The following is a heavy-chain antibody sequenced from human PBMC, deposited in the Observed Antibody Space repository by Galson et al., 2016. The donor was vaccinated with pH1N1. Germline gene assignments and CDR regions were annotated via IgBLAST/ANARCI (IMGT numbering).Heavy chain of an antibody. Sequence: SLRLSCAASGFTFSNYAIHWVRQAPGKGLEWVAVISFDGRNEYYADSVKGRSTIYRDNSKNTMYLQMNSLRAEDTAVYYCARDRFLDNWYFGLWGRGTLVTVSS. J-gene: IGHJ2*01. V-gene: IGHV3-30*04. CDR3: ARDRFLDNWYFGL. CDR1: GFTFSNYA. D-gene: IGHD3/OR15-3a*01. CDR2: ISFDGRNE.